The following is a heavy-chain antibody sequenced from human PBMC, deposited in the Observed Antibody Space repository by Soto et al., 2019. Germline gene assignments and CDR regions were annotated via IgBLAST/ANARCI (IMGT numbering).Heavy chain of an antibody. Sequence: TSETLSLTCTVSGGSVSSGSYYWSWIRQPPGKGLEWIGYIYYSGSTNYNPSLKSRVTISVDTSKNQFSLKLSSVTAADTAVYYCARSRIAAAGTFWFDPWGQGTLVTVSS. D-gene: IGHD6-13*01. CDR1: GGSVSSGSYY. J-gene: IGHJ5*02. V-gene: IGHV4-61*01. CDR2: IYYSGST. CDR3: ARSRIAAAGTFWFDP.